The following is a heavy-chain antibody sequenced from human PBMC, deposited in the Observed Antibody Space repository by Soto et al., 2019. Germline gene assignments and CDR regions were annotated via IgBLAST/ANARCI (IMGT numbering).Heavy chain of an antibody. CDR2: ISSSSSYI. J-gene: IGHJ6*02. CDR3: ARDNGYSNSFLPPNYSYYYGMDV. CDR1: GFTFSSYS. D-gene: IGHD4-4*01. Sequence: EVQLVESGGGLVKPGGSLRLSCAASGFTFSSYSMNWVRQAPGKGLEWVSSISSSSSYIYYADSVKGRFTISRDNAKNSLCVQMNSLRAQDTAVYYCARDNGYSNSFLPPNYSYYYGMDVWGQGTTVTVSS. V-gene: IGHV3-21*01.